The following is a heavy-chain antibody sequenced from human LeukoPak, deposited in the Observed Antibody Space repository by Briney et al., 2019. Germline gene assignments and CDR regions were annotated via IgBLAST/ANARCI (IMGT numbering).Heavy chain of an antibody. CDR3: ARDGWDYYGSGSPDAFDI. Sequence: SETLSLTCAVYGGSFSGYYWSWIRQPPEKGLEWIGEINHSGSTNYNPSLKSRVTISGDTSKNQFSLKLSSVTAADTALYYCARDGWDYYGSGSPDAFDIWGQGTMVTVSS. V-gene: IGHV4-34*01. D-gene: IGHD3-10*01. CDR1: GGSFSGYY. CDR2: INHSGST. J-gene: IGHJ3*02.